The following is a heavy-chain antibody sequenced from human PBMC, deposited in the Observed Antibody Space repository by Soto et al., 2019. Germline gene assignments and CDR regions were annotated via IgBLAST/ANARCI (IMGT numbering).Heavy chain of an antibody. CDR1: GGSISSSNW. CDR2: IYHSGST. Sequence: PSETLSLTCAVSGGSISSSNWWSWVRQPPGKGLEWIGEIYHSGSTNYNPSLKSRVTISVDKSKNQFSLKLSSVTAADTAVYYCARDARSSSWYGYFDYWGQGTLVTVSS. D-gene: IGHD6-13*01. V-gene: IGHV4-4*02. J-gene: IGHJ4*02. CDR3: ARDARSSSWYGYFDY.